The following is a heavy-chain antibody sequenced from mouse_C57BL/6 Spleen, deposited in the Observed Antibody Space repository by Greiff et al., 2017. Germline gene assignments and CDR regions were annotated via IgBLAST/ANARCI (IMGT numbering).Heavy chain of an antibody. CDR3: ARKYDYDSYWYFDV. CDR1: GFSLTSYG. D-gene: IGHD2-4*01. V-gene: IGHV2-2*01. J-gene: IGHJ1*03. CDR2: IWSGGST. Sequence: QVQLQQSGPGLVQPSQSLSITCTVSGFSLTSYGVHWVRQSPGKGLEWLGVIWSGGSTDYNAAFISSLSISKDNSKSQVFFKMNSLQADDTAIYYCARKYDYDSYWYFDVWGTGTTVTVSS.